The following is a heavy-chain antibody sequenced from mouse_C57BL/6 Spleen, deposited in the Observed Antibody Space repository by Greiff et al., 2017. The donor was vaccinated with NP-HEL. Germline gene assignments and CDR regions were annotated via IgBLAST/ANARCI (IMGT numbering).Heavy chain of an antibody. CDR1: GYTFTSYW. CDR3: ASDYYGSSYWYFDV. D-gene: IGHD1-1*01. J-gene: IGHJ1*03. CDR2: IHPNSGST. V-gene: IGHV1-64*01. Sequence: QVQLQQSGAELVKPGASVKLSCKASGYTFTSYWMHWVKQSPGQGLEWIGMIHPNSGSTNYNEKFKSKATLTVDKSSSTAYMQLSSLTSEDSAVYYCASDYYGSSYWYFDVWGTGTTVTVSS.